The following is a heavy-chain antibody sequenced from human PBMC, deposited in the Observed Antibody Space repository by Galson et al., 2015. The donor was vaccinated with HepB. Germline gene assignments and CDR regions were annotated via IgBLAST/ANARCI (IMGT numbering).Heavy chain of an antibody. Sequence: SLRLSCAASGFTFSSYSMNWVRQAPGKGLEWVSSISSSSSYIYYADSVKGRFTISRDNAKNSLYLQMNSLRAEDTAVYYCAREVAARPDRGDYYYYYGMDVWGQGTTVTVSS. D-gene: IGHD6-6*01. CDR3: AREVAARPDRGDYYYYYGMDV. V-gene: IGHV3-21*01. J-gene: IGHJ6*02. CDR1: GFTFSSYS. CDR2: ISSSSSYI.